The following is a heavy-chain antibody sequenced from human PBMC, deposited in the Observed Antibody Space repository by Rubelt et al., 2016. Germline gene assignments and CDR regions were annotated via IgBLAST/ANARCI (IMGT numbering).Heavy chain of an antibody. CDR1: GYTFSTYG. Sequence: QVQLVQSGAEVKKPGASVKVSCKASGYTFSTYGISWVRQAPGQGLEWMGWISAYNGNTDYAQRVQCRVTLTTETSTSTAYMELRSLRSDDTAVYYCATTGRSWDWGQGTLVTVSS. CDR3: ATTGRSWD. D-gene: IGHD6-13*01. V-gene: IGHV1-18*04. CDR2: ISAYNGNT. J-gene: IGHJ4*02.